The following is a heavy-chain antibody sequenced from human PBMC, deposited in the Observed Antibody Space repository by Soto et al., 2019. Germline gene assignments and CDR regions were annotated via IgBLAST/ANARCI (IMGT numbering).Heavy chain of an antibody. J-gene: IGHJ4*02. D-gene: IGHD2-2*01. CDR3: ARGLYVTSTLTFDY. CDR1: GYTFTSYG. V-gene: IGHV1-18*01. CDR2: ISAYNGNT. Sequence: VKVSCKASGYTFTSYGISWVRQAPGQGLEWMGWISAYNGNTNYAQKLQGRVTMTTDTSTSTAYMELRSLRSDDTAVYYCARGLYVTSTLTFDYWGQGTLVTVSS.